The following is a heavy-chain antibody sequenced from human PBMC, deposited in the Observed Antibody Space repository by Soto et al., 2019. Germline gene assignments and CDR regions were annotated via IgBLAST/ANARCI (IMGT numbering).Heavy chain of an antibody. CDR2: IIPIFGTA. J-gene: IGHJ4*02. V-gene: IGHV1-69*06. CDR1: GGTFSSYA. CDR3: ARTKKNTADY. D-gene: IGHD5-18*01. Sequence: SVKVSCKASGGTFSSYAISWVRQAPGQGLEWMGGIIPIFGTANYAQKFQGRVTITADKSTSTAYMELSSLRSEDTDVYYCARTKKNTADYWGQGTLVTVSS.